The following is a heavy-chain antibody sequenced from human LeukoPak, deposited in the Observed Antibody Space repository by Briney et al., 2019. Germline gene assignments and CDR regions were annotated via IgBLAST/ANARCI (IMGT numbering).Heavy chain of an antibody. CDR1: GFTFSSYE. Sequence: GGSLRLSCAASGFTFSSYEMNWVRQAPGKGLEWVSYISSSGSTIYYADSVKGRFTISRDNAKNSLYLQMNSLRAEDTAVYYCATLWFGELAPDYWGQGTLVTVSS. D-gene: IGHD3-10*01. CDR2: ISSSGSTI. CDR3: ATLWFGELAPDY. V-gene: IGHV3-48*03. J-gene: IGHJ4*02.